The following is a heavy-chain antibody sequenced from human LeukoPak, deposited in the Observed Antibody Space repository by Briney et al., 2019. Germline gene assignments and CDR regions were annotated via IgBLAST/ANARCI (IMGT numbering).Heavy chain of an antibody. D-gene: IGHD3-22*01. Sequence: SETLSLTCAVYGGSFSGYYWSWVRQPPEEGLEWIGEINHSGSTNYNPSLKSRVTISVDTSKNQFSLELTSVTAADTAVYYCARRRYDASGYYPSRGRYFDYWGQGTLVTVSS. J-gene: IGHJ4*02. CDR1: GGSFSGYY. V-gene: IGHV4-34*01. CDR3: ARRRYDASGYYPSRGRYFDY. CDR2: INHSGST.